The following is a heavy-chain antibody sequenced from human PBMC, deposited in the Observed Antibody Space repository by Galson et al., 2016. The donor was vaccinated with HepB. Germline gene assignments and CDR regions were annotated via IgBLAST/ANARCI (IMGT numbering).Heavy chain of an antibody. J-gene: IGHJ6*02. CDR2: VNPDSGNR. V-gene: IGHV1-8*02. CDR3: TRTKVRGLPAMDV. D-gene: IGHD3-10*01. Sequence: SVKVSCKAAGYTFINYDINWVRQAPGQGLECLGWVNPDSGNRGYPQKFRGRVTMTTDRSIGTAYMELSSLRSDDTAVYYCTRTKVRGLPAMDVWGQGTTVTVCS. CDR1: GYTFINYD.